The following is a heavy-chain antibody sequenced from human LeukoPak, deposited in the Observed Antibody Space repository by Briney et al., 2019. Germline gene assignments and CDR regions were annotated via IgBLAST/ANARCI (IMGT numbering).Heavy chain of an antibody. V-gene: IGHV1-46*01. Sequence: SRTAPCQPAGSTFTTYYMHWERQPPGQLLEWMGIINPSGGSTSYAQKFQGRVTMTRDTSTSTVYMELSSLRSEDTAVYYCVSEFTGGFDPWGQGTLVTVSS. D-gene: IGHD2-8*02. CDR1: GSTFTTYY. CDR2: INPSGGST. CDR3: VSEFTGGFDP. J-gene: IGHJ5*02.